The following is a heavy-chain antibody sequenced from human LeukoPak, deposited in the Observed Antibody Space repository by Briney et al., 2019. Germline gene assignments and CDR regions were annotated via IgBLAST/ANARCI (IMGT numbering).Heavy chain of an antibody. CDR2: IYPGDSDT. Sequence: GESLKISCEASGYSFTSHWIGWVRQMPGKGLEWMGIIYPGDSDTRYSPSFQGQVTISADKSISTAYLQWSSLKASDTAMYYCATGNEWLLEDDAFDIWGQGTMVTVSS. J-gene: IGHJ3*02. D-gene: IGHD5-24*01. V-gene: IGHV5-51*01. CDR3: ATGNEWLLEDDAFDI. CDR1: GYSFTSHW.